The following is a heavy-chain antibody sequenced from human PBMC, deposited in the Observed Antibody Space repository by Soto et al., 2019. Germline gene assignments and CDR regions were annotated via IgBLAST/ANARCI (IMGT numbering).Heavy chain of an antibody. CDR2: IISSSSYI. J-gene: IGHJ3*02. CDR3: KSSVKDDYDGRALDI. CDR1: GFTFSSYS. Sequence: GGSLTLSCAASGFTFSSYSMNWVRRAPGRGLEWGSSIISSSSYIYYTDSVKSRFTISRDNSKNSLYLQMNSLRAEDTAVYYCKSSVKDDYDGRALDIWGQGTKVTV. D-gene: IGHD4-17*01. V-gene: IGHV3-21*01.